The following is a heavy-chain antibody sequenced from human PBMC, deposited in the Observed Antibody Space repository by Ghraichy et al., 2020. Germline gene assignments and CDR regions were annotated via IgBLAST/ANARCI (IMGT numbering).Heavy chain of an antibody. CDR2: IGSSGGST. J-gene: IGHJ5*02. CDR1: GFSFTYYA. CDR3: VKDRGGTPGYYHVGDWFDP. V-gene: IGHV3-23*01. D-gene: IGHD3-10*02. Sequence: GGSLRLSCVASGFSFTYYAMSWVRRAPGKGLEWVSSIGSSGGSTYFADSVKGRFTISRDNSKNTVYLQMNSLRAEDTAVYYCVKDRGGTPGYYHVGDWFDPWGQGTLVTVSS.